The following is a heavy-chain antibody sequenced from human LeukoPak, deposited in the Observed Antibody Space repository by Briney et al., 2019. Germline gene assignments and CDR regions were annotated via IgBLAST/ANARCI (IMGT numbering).Heavy chain of an antibody. CDR3: ARGGVAGTDY. V-gene: IGHV4-61*01. CDR2: VYDSGST. CDR1: GGSISSRSYS. Sequence: PSETLSLTCTVSGGSISSRSYSWSWIRQPPGKGLEWIGYVYDSGSTNYNPSLKSRVTIPVDTTKNQFSLKLSSVTAADTAVYYCARGGVAGTDYWGQGTLVTVSS. D-gene: IGHD6-19*01. J-gene: IGHJ4*02.